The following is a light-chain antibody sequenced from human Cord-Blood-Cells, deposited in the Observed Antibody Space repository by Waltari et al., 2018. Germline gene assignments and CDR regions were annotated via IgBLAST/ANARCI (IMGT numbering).Light chain of an antibody. CDR3: QSYDSSLSGYV. J-gene: IGLJ1*01. Sequence: QSVLTQPPSVSGAPGQRVTISCTGSSSNIGAGYAVHWYQQLPGTAPKLLIYGNSNLPSGVPDRFSGSKSGTSASLAITGLQAEDEADYYCQSYDSSLSGYVFGTGTKVTVL. V-gene: IGLV1-40*01. CDR2: GNS. CDR1: SSNIGAGYA.